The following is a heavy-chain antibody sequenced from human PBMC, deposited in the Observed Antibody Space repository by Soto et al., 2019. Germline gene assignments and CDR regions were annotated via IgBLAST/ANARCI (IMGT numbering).Heavy chain of an antibody. CDR1: GFTFSSYA. D-gene: IGHD3-16*01. CDR2: ISYDGSNK. J-gene: IGHJ6*02. V-gene: IGHV3-30-3*01. Sequence: QVQLVESGGGVVQPGRSLRLSCAASGFTFSSYAMHWVRQAPGKGLEWVAVISYDGSNKYYADSVKGRFTISRDNSKNTLYLQMNSLRAEDMAVYYCARDSWDYYGMDVWGQGTTVTVSS. CDR3: ARDSWDYYGMDV.